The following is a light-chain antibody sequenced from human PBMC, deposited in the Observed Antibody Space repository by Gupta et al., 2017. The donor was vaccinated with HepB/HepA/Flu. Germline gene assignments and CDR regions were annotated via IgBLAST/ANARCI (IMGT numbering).Light chain of an antibody. Sequence: VMPQSPATLSVSPGQRVTLSCRASQSVGSNLAWYQHKPGQTPRLLIYGTSFRPSGSPARFSGSGSGTEFTLTISSLQSEDFAIDYCQQYNNWPPSSFGQGTKLEI. V-gene: IGKV3-15*01. J-gene: IGKJ2*04. CDR1: QSVGSN. CDR3: QQYNNWPPSS. CDR2: GTS.